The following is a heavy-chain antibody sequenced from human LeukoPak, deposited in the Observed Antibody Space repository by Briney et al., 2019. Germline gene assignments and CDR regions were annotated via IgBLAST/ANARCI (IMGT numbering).Heavy chain of an antibody. CDR1: RYTFTGYY. D-gene: IGHD6-13*01. V-gene: IGHV1-2*02. Sequence: ASVKVSCKASRYTFTGYYMHWVRQAPGQGLEWMGWINPHSGDTNYAQKFQGRVTMTRDTSISTAYMELSRLRSDDTAVYYCAREIAAAGTEDYYYGMDVWGQGTTVTVSS. J-gene: IGHJ6*02. CDR3: AREIAAAGTEDYYYGMDV. CDR2: INPHSGDT.